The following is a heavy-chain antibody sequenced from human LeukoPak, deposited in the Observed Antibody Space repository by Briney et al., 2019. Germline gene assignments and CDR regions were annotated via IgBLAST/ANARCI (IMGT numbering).Heavy chain of an antibody. Sequence: SETLSLTCTVSGGSISSSSYYWGWIRQPPGKGLEWIGSIYYSGSTYYNPSLKSRVTISVDTSKNQLSLKLSSVTAADTAVYYCARERVATMYYYYYYGMDVWGQGTTVTVSS. J-gene: IGHJ6*02. D-gene: IGHD5-12*01. CDR2: IYYSGST. CDR3: ARERVATMYYYYYYGMDV. V-gene: IGHV4-39*07. CDR1: GGSISSSSYY.